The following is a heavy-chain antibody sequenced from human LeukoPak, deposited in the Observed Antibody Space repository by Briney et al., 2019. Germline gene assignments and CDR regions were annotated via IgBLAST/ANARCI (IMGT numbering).Heavy chain of an antibody. CDR1: GFTVSSNY. CDR2: IYSGGST. V-gene: IGHV3-66*01. Sequence: PGGSLRLSCAASGFTVSSNYMSSVRQAPGKGLESVSVIYSGGSTYYADSVKGRFTISRDNSKNTLYLQMNSLRAEDTAVYYCARAGSWYGFAMYWGQGTLVTVSS. J-gene: IGHJ4*02. D-gene: IGHD6-13*01. CDR3: ARAGSWYGFAMY.